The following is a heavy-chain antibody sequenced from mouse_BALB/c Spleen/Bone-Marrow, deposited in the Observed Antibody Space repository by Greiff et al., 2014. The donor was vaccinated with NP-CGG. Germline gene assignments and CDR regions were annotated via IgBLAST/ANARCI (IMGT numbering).Heavy chain of an antibody. CDR3: ARHQRYYYLDY. Sequence: EVHLVQSGGDLVKPGGSLKLSCAASGFTFSSYGMSWGRQTPDKGLEWVATISSGGSNTYYPDSVKGRFTITRDNAKNTLFLQMSSLKSEDTAMYYCARHQRYYYLDYWGQGTSVTVSS. V-gene: IGHV5-6*01. J-gene: IGHJ4*01. CDR2: ISSGGSNT. CDR1: GFTFSSYG. D-gene: IGHD1-1*01.